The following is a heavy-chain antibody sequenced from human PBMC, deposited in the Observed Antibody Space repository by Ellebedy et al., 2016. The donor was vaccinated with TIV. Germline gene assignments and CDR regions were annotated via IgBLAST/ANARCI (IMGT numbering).Heavy chain of an antibody. CDR3: ARENQGGYSDAFDI. D-gene: IGHD5-18*01. CDR1: GYTFTSYG. CDR2: ISAYNGNT. V-gene: IGHV1-18*01. J-gene: IGHJ3*02. Sequence: ASVKVSXXASGYTFTSYGISWVRQAPGQGLEWMGWISAYNGNTNYAQKLQGRVTMTTDTSTSTAYMELSSLRSEDTAVYYCARENQGGYSDAFDIWGQGTMVTVSS.